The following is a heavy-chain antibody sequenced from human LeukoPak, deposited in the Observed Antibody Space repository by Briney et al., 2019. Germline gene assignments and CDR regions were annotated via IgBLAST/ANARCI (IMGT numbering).Heavy chain of an antibody. CDR3: AKDSLGSSSKNWFDP. CDR1: GFTFSSYT. CDR2: ISGSGGST. Sequence: GGSLRLSCAASGFTFSSYTMSWVRQAPGKGLEWVSAISGSGGSTYYADSVKGRFTISRDNSKNTLYLQMNSLRAEDTAVYYCAKDSLGSSSKNWFDPWGQGTLVTVSS. D-gene: IGHD6-13*01. V-gene: IGHV3-23*01. J-gene: IGHJ5*02.